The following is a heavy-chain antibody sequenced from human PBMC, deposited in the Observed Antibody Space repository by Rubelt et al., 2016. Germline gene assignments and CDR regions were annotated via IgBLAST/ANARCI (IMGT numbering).Heavy chain of an antibody. J-gene: IGHJ4*02. CDR1: GFTFSSYS. Sequence: GGSLRLSCAASGFTFSSYSMNWVRQAPGKGLEWISYISSSSSTIYYADSVKGRFTISRDNAKNSLYLQMNSLRAEDTAVYYCAIDTNYIVVVPAANDYWGQGTLVTVSS. D-gene: IGHD2-2*01. CDR3: AIDTNYIVVVPAANDY. CDR2: ISSSSSTI. V-gene: IGHV3-48*04.